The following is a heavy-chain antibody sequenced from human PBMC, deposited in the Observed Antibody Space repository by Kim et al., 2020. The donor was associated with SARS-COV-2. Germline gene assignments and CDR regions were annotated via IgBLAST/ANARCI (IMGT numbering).Heavy chain of an antibody. CDR2: IYSGGST. J-gene: IGHJ6*02. CDR3: ARDPDIVVVPAARSRRGYYGMDV. D-gene: IGHD2-2*01. CDR1: GFTVSSNY. Sequence: GGSLRLSCAASGFTVSSNYMSWVRQAPGKGLEWVSVIYSGGSTYYADSVKGRFTISRDNSKNTLYLQMNSLRAEDTAVYYCARDPDIVVVPAARSRRGYYGMDVWGQGTTVTVSS. V-gene: IGHV3-53*01.